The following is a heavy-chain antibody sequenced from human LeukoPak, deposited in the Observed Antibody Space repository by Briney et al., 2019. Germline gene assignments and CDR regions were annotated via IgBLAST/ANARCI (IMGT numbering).Heavy chain of an antibody. J-gene: IGHJ3*02. V-gene: IGHV4-39*01. Sequence: PSETLSLTCTVSGGSISSSSYYWGWLRQPPGKGLEWSGSIYYSGSTYYNPSLKRRVTISVDTSKNQFSLKLSSVTAADTAVYYCARTNSSSWYSLPFDAFDIWGQGTMVTVSS. D-gene: IGHD6-13*01. CDR1: GGSISSSSYY. CDR2: IYYSGST. CDR3: ARTNSSSWYSLPFDAFDI.